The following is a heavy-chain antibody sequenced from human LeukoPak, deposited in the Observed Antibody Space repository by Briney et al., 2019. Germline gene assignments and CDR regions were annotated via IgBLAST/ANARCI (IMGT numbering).Heavy chain of an antibody. CDR3: ARDSQVLRFLEWSSYYYYYYMDV. CDR1: GGSISSYY. V-gene: IGHV4-59*12. CDR2: IYYSGST. Sequence: KPSETLSLTCTVSGGSISSYYWSWIRQPPGKGLEWIGNIYYSGSTNYNPSLKSRVTISVDTSKNQFSLKLSSVTAADTAVYYCARDSQVLRFLEWSSYYYYYYMDVWGKGTTVTVSS. J-gene: IGHJ6*03. D-gene: IGHD3-3*01.